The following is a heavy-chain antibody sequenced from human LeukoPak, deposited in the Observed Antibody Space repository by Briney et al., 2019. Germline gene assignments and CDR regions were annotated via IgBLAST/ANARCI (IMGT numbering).Heavy chain of an antibody. Sequence: SQTLSLTCTVSGDSISSGDYYWSWIRQHAGKGLEWIGRISSSGSTNYNPSLKSRVTISLDTSKNQFSLKLSSVTAADTAVYHCARESRSVLWFGVHLWGHGTLVTVSS. V-gene: IGHV4-61*02. CDR3: ARESRSVLWFGVHL. CDR1: GDSISSGDYY. D-gene: IGHD3-10*01. CDR2: ISSSGST. J-gene: IGHJ4*01.